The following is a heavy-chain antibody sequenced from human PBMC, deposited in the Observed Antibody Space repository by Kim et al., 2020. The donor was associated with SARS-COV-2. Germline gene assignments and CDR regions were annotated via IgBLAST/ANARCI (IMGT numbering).Heavy chain of an antibody. CDR3: VRDPSMVRRGIIPDY. CDR1: GFSVGNNY. D-gene: IGHD3-10*01. Sequence: GGSLRLSCAASGFSVGNNYMRWVRQAPGKGLEWVSVIYNTGTTYYADSVKGRFSIARDTSKNTISLQMNTLRVEDTAVYYCVRDPSMVRRGIIPDYWGQG. V-gene: IGHV3-66*01. CDR2: IYNTGTT. J-gene: IGHJ4*02.